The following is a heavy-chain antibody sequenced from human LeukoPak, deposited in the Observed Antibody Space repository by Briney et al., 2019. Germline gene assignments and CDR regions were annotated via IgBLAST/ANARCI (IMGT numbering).Heavy chain of an antibody. CDR3: AKDPHHCSGGTCYYYYYYYMDV. J-gene: IGHJ6*03. D-gene: IGHD2-15*01. CDR1: GFTFSSYD. CDR2: ISGGGGST. V-gene: IGHV3-64*01. Sequence: LPGGSLRLSCAASGFTFSSYDMYWVRQAPGKGLEYVSAISGGGGSTYYANSVKGRFTISRDNSKNTLYLQMNSLRAEDRAVYYCAKDPHHCSGGTCYYYYYYYMDVWGKGTTVTVSS.